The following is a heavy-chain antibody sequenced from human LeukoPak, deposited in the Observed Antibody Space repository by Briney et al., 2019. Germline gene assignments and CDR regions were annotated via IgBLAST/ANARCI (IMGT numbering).Heavy chain of an antibody. CDR3: AYNTAAGTIDY. J-gene: IGHJ4*02. CDR2: IIPIFGTA. D-gene: IGHD6-13*01. CDR1: GGTFSSYA. Sequence: GASVTVSCTASGGTFSSYAISWVRQAPGQGLEWMGGIIPIFGTANYAQKFQGRVTITTDESTSTAYMELSSLRSEDTAVYYCAYNTAAGTIDYWGQGTLVTVSS. V-gene: IGHV1-69*05.